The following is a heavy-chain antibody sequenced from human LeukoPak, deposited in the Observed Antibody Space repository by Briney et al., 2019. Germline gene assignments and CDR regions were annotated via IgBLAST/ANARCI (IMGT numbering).Heavy chain of an antibody. J-gene: IGHJ3*02. Sequence: SETLSLTCAVYGGSFSGYYWSWIRQTPGKGLEWIGEINHSGRTNYNPSLKSRVSISVDTSKNQFSLKLSSVTAADTAVYYCARGPGYYDSDAFDIWGQGTMVTVSS. D-gene: IGHD3-22*01. V-gene: IGHV4-34*01. CDR2: INHSGRT. CDR3: ARGPGYYDSDAFDI. CDR1: GGSFSGYY.